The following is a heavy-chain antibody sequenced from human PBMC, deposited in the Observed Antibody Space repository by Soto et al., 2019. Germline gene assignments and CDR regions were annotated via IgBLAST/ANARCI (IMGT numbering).Heavy chain of an antibody. V-gene: IGHV4-34*01. CDR1: GGSLSGYY. CDR3: ARTGYSSGWYKAAFDI. J-gene: IGHJ3*02. Sequence: SETLSLTCAGYGGSLSGYYWSWIRQPPGKGLEWIGEINHSGSTNYNPSLKSRVTISVDTSKNQFSLKLSSVTAADTAVYYCARTGYSSGWYKAAFDIWGQGTMVTVSS. D-gene: IGHD6-19*01. CDR2: INHSGST.